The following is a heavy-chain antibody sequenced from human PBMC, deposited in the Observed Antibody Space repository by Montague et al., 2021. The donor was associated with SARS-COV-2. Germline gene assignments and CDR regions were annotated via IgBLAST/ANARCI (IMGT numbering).Heavy chain of an antibody. V-gene: IGHV3-23*01. J-gene: IGHJ3*02. Sequence: SLRLSCAASGFTSSSYAMTWVRHTPGKGLEWVSSISGYDDVTYHADSVRGRFTISRDNSKNTFYMEMNDLRVEDTALYYCAKGGRHPRDPFDIWGQGTTVSVSA. CDR2: ISGYDDVT. CDR1: GFTSSSYA. CDR3: AKGGRHPRDPFDI. D-gene: IGHD1-26*01.